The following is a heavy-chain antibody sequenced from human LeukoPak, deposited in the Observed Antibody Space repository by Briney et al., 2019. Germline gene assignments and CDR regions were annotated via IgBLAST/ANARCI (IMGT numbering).Heavy chain of an antibody. CDR1: GFTFDDYA. J-gene: IGHJ6*02. V-gene: IGHV3-43*02. D-gene: IGHD3-9*01. CDR2: ISGDGGST. CDR3: AKDAEYDILTGYYYYYGMDV. Sequence: GGSLRLSCAASGFTFDDYAMHWVRQAPGKGLEWVSLISGDGGSTYYADSVKGRFTISRDNSKNSLYLQMNSLRTKDTALYYCAKDAEYDILTGYYYYYGMDVWGRGTTVTVSS.